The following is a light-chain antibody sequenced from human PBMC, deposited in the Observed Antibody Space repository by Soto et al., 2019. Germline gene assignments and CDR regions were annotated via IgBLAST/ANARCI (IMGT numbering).Light chain of an antibody. CDR3: GSWDCSLSAYG. Sequence: VLTQPPSVSAAPGQKVTISCSGSSSNIGGNSVSWYQQLPGTAPKLLIYDDDKRPSGIPDRFSGSKSGTSATLGITGFQTGDEADYYCGSWDCSLSAYGLANGTKVTVL. CDR2: DDD. J-gene: IGLJ1*01. CDR1: SSNIGGNS. V-gene: IGLV1-51*01.